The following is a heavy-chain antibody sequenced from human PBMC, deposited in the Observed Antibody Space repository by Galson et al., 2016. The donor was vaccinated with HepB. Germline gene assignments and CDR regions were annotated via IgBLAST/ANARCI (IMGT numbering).Heavy chain of an antibody. CDR2: ITGGGIT. Sequence: SLRLSCAASGFAFRGYAMSWVRQAPGKGLECVSSITGGGITYYSDSVKGRFVISRDDSKNTVYLQMDSLRAEDTAVYYCVKDRGPYYDKREFDCWGQGTLVTVSS. CDR1: GFAFRGYA. D-gene: IGHD3-22*01. V-gene: IGHV3-23*01. J-gene: IGHJ4*02. CDR3: VKDRGPYYDKREFDC.